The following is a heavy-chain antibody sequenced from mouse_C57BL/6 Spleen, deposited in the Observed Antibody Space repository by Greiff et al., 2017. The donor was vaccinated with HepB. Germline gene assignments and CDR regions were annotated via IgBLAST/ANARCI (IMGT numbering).Heavy chain of an antibody. D-gene: IGHD2-12*01. Sequence: VQLQQPGAELVMPGASVKLSCKASGYTFTSYWMHWVKQRPGQGLEWIGEIDPSDSYTNYNQKFKGKSTLTVDKSSSTAYMQLSSLTSEDSAVYYCVLLRSDWYFDVWGTGTTVTVSS. CDR1: GYTFTSYW. V-gene: IGHV1-69*01. CDR3: VLLRSDWYFDV. J-gene: IGHJ1*03. CDR2: IDPSDSYT.